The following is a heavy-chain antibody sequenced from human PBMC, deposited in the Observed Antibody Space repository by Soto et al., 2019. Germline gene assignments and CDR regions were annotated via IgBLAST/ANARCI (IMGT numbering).Heavy chain of an antibody. V-gene: IGHV1-18*01. CDR1: VYTFTSYG. CDR2: ISAYNGNT. CDR3: ARERSTVTAYFDY. J-gene: IGHJ4*02. Sequence: QVQLVQSGAEVKKPGASVKVSCKASVYTFTSYGISWVRQAPGQGLEWMGWISAYNGNTNYAQKLQGRVTMTTDTTTSTAYKELRSMRSDDTDVYYCARERSTVTAYFDYWGQGTLVTVSS. D-gene: IGHD4-17*01.